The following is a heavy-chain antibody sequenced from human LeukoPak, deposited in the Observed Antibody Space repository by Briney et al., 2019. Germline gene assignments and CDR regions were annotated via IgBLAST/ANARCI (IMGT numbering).Heavy chain of an antibody. J-gene: IGHJ6*02. V-gene: IGHV3-30-3*01. CDR3: ARDGRGAVLMVYALNYYYYGMDV. CDR1: GFTFSSYA. D-gene: IGHD2-8*01. CDR2: ISYDGSNK. Sequence: GGSLRLSCAASGFTFSSYAMSWVRQAPGKGLEWVAVISYDGSNKYYADSVKGRFTISRDNSKNTLYLQMNSLRAEDTAVYYCARDGRGAVLMVYALNYYYYGMDVWGQGTTVTVSS.